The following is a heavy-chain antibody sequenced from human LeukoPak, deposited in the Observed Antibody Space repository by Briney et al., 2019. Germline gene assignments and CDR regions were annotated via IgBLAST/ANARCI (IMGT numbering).Heavy chain of an antibody. V-gene: IGHV3-21*01. Sequence: GGSLRLSCAASGFTFSSYAMSWVRQAPGKGLEWVSSISTSSSYIDYADSVKGRFTISRDNARKSLYLQMNSLRADDTAVYYCARGSSNIAGRDNWFDSWGQGTLVTVSS. CDR3: ARGSSNIAGRDNWFDS. CDR1: GFTFSSYA. CDR2: ISTSSSYI. D-gene: IGHD6-6*01. J-gene: IGHJ5*01.